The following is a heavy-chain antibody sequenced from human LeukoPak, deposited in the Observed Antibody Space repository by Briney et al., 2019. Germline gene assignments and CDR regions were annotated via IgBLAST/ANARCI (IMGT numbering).Heavy chain of an antibody. CDR3: SLEGSSWYRYFQH. J-gene: IGHJ1*01. D-gene: IGHD6-13*01. V-gene: IGHV3-7*05. CDR1: GFTFSSYW. Sequence: GGSLRLSCAASGFTFSSYWMSWVRQAPGKGLEWVANIKQDGSEKYYADSVKGRFTISRDNAKNSLYLQMNSLRAEDTAVYYSSLEGSSWYRYFQHWGQGTLVTVSS. CDR2: IKQDGSEK.